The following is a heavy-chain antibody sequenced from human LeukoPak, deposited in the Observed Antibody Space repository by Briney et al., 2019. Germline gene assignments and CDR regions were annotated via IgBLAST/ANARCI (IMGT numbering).Heavy chain of an antibody. CDR1: GFTFSRYS. D-gene: IGHD4-17*01. CDR3: ARVGDYDAFDI. Sequence: AGGSLRLSCAASGFTFSRYSMNWVRQAPGKGLEWVSSISSSGSSIYYADSVKGRFTISRDNAKNSLYLQMNSLRAEDTALYYCARVGDYDAFDIWGQGTMVTVSS. CDR2: ISSSGSSI. J-gene: IGHJ3*02. V-gene: IGHV3-21*04.